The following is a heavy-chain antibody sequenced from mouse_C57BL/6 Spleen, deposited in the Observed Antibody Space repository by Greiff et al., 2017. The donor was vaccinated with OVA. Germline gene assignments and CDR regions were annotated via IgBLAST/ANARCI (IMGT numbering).Heavy chain of an antibody. D-gene: IGHD2-5*01. Sequence: EVQLQQSGPELVKPGASVKIPCKASGYTFTDYNMDWVKQSHGKSLEWIGDINPNNGGTIYNQKFKGKATLTVDKSSSTAYMELRSLTSEDTAVYYCARSGSNYPGFAYWGQGTLVTVSA. J-gene: IGHJ3*01. CDR1: GYTFTDYN. V-gene: IGHV1-18*01. CDR3: ARSGSNYPGFAY. CDR2: INPNNGGT.